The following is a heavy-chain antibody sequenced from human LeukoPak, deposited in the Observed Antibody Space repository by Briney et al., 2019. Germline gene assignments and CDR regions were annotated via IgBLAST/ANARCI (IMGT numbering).Heavy chain of an antibody. CDR1: GYTFTSYG. CDR2: ISAYNGNT. CDR3: ARGLGCTITSCYTVPS. D-gene: IGHD2-2*02. V-gene: IGHV1-18*01. J-gene: IGHJ5*02. Sequence: ASVKVSCKASGYTFTSYGISWVRQAPGQGLEWMGWISAYNGNTNYAQKFQGRVTITADESTSTAYMELSSLRSEDTAVYYCARGLGCTITSCYTVPSWGQGTLVTVSS.